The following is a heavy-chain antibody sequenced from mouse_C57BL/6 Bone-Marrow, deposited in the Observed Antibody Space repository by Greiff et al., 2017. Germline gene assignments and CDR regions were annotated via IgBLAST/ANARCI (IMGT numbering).Heavy chain of an antibody. Sequence: EVQLVESEGGLVQPGSSMKLSCTASGFTFSDYYMAWVRQVPEKGLEWVANINYDGSSTYYLDSLKSSFIISRDNAKNVLDLQMSSLKSEDTTTYYCAIGNNYGYSMDYWGQGTSVTVSS. D-gene: IGHD5-1-1*01. CDR3: AIGNNYGYSMDY. V-gene: IGHV5-16*01. CDR2: INYDGSST. J-gene: IGHJ4*01. CDR1: GFTFSDYY.